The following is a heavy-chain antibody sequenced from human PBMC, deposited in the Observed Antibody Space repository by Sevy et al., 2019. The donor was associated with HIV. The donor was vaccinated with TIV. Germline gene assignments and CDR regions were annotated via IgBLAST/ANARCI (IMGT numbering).Heavy chain of an antibody. CDR2: IKSETDGGTT. V-gene: IGHV3-15*07. CDR1: GFTLNKAW. D-gene: IGHD5-12*01. Sequence: GGSLRLSCAAPGFTLNKAWMNWVRQAPGKGLEWVGRIKSETDGGTTDYAEPVKGRFSISRVDSKNTLYLQMNSLKIEDTAVYYCSMEDGYNYFDYWGQGALVIVSS. J-gene: IGHJ4*02. CDR3: SMEDGYNYFDY.